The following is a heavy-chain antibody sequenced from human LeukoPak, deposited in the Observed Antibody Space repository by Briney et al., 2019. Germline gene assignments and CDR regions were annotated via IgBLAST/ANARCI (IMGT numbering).Heavy chain of an antibody. CDR1: GFTFSSYS. CDR2: ISSSSSYI. Sequence: GGSLRLSCAASGFTFSSYSMNWVRQAPGKGLEWVSSISSSSSYIYYADSVKGRFTISRDNAKNSLYLQMNSLRAEHTAVYYCARDGYYDSSGYYSGAFDIWGQGTMVTVSS. D-gene: IGHD3-22*01. CDR3: ARDGYYDSSGYYSGAFDI. J-gene: IGHJ3*02. V-gene: IGHV3-21*01.